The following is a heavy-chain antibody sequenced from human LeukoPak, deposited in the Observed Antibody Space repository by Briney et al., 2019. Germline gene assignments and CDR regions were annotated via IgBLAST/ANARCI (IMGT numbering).Heavy chain of an antibody. CDR2: ISGSGDSV. D-gene: IGHD5-18*01. J-gene: IGHJ4*02. CDR1: GFTFTNYE. V-gene: IGHV3-23*01. CDR3: GKGNTASRPGFVD. Sequence: PGGSLRLSCAASGFTFTNYEMSWVRQAPGKGLEWLSSISGSGDSVFYADSVKGRFTIPRDNSLNTLHLQMNSLRAEDTAFYYCGKGNTASRPGFVDWGQGTLVTVSS.